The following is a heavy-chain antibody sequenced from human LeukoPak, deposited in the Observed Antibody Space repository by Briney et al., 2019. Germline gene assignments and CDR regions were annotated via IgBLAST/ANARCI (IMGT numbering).Heavy chain of an antibody. D-gene: IGHD5-12*01. CDR3: ARGGYSGYEPGGWFDP. J-gene: IGHJ5*02. V-gene: IGHV3-33*01. CDR1: GFTFSSYG. Sequence: QPGRSLRLSCAASGFTFSSYGMHWVRQAPGKGLEWVAVIWYDGSNKYYADSVKGRFTISRDNSKNTLYLQMNSLRAEDTAVYYCARGGYSGYEPGGWFDPWGQGTLVTVSS. CDR2: IWYDGSNK.